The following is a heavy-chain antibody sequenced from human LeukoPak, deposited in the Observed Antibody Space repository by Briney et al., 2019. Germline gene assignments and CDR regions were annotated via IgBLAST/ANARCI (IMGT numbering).Heavy chain of an antibody. J-gene: IGHJ4*02. CDR2: ISGSGGST. CDR3: ARDKIVGATYFDY. CDR1: GSTFSSYA. V-gene: IGHV3-23*01. D-gene: IGHD1-26*01. Sequence: GGSLRLSCAASGSTFSSYAMSWVRQAPGKGLEWVSAISGSGGSTYYADSVKGRFTISRDNSKNTLYLQMNSLRAEDTAVYYCARDKIVGATYFDYWGQGTLVTVSS.